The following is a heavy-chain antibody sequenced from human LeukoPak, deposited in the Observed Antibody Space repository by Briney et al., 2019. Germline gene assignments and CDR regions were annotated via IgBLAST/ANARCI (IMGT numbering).Heavy chain of an antibody. CDR2: IYYSGST. J-gene: IGHJ4*02. D-gene: IGHD2-15*01. CDR1: GVSITTYY. Sequence: SGTLSLTCTVSGVSITTYYWSWIRQPPGKGLEWIGYIYYSGSTNYNPSLKSRVTISIDTSKNQFSLQLNSLTAADTAVYYCARQGCSGGSCWYFDYWGQGTLVTVSS. CDR3: ARQGCSGGSCWYFDY. V-gene: IGHV4-59*08.